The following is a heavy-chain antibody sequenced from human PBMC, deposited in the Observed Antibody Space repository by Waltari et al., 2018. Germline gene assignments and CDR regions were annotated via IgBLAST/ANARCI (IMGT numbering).Heavy chain of an antibody. Sequence: EVQLLESGGGLVQPGGSLRLSCAASGFTFNTYAMNWVRQAPGKGLEWVSSIGGGGVTECYADSGKGRFTVSRDNSKNTLYLQVNSLRAEDTAVYYCAKAGSSNWRYDYADYWGQGTLVTVSS. V-gene: IGHV3-23*01. CDR2: IGGGGVTE. CDR3: AKAGSSNWRYDYADY. J-gene: IGHJ4*02. CDR1: GFTFNTYA. D-gene: IGHD1-1*01.